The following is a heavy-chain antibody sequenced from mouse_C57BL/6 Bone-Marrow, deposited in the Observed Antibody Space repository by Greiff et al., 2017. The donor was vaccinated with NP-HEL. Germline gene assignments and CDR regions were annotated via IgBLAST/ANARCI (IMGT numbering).Heavy chain of an antibody. J-gene: IGHJ1*03. CDR3: ARTRYWYFDG. CDR2: IYPGGGYT. V-gene: IGHV1-63*01. Sequence: VQLQQSGAELVRPGTSVKMSCKASGYTFTNYWIGWAKQRPGHGLEWIGDIYPGGGYTNYIEKFKGKATLTADKSSSTAYMQFSSLTSEDSAIYYCARTRYWYFDGWGTGTTVTVSS. CDR1: GYTFTNYW.